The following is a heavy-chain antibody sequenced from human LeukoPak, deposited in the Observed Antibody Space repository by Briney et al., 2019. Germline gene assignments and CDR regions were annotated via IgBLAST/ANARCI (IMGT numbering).Heavy chain of an antibody. D-gene: IGHD2-2*02. CDR1: GGTFSSYA. CDR2: IIPIFGTA. J-gene: IGHJ4*02. CDR3: ARVTVGPYCSSTSCYIFDY. V-gene: IGHV1-69*06. Sequence: ASVKVSCKASGGTFSSYAISWVRQAPGQGLEWMGGIIPIFGTANYAQKFQGRVTITADKSTSTAYMELSSLRSEDTAVYYCARVTVGPYCSSTSCYIFDYWGQGTLVTVSS.